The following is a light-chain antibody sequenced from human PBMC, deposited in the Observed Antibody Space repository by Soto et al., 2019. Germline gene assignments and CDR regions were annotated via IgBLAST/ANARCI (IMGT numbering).Light chain of an antibody. J-gene: IGKJ1*01. Sequence: EIVLTQFPATLSLSPGERATLSCRACQSVSSYLGWYQQRPGQAPRLLIYDAFNRATGIPARFSGSGSGTDFTLTISSLEPEDFVVYYCQHRRNWPWTFGQGTKVEIK. CDR1: QSVSSY. V-gene: IGKV3-11*01. CDR3: QHRRNWPWT. CDR2: DAF.